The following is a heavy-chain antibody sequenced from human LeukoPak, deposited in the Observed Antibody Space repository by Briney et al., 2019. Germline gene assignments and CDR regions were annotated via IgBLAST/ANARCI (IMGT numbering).Heavy chain of an antibody. D-gene: IGHD5-12*01. J-gene: IGHJ3*02. CDR3: AKAVVATTTSAFDI. CDR1: GFTFDDYA. CDR2: ISWNSGSI. Sequence: PGGSLRLSCAASGFTFDDYAMHWVRQAPGKGLEWVSGISWNSGSIGYADPVKGRFTISRDNAKNSLYLQMNSLRAEDMALYYCAKAVVATTTSAFDIWGQGTMVTVSS. V-gene: IGHV3-9*03.